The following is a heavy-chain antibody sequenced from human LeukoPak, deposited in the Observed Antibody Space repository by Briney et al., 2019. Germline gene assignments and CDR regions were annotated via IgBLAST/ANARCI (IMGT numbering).Heavy chain of an antibody. CDR1: GYIFSSYG. D-gene: IGHD6-19*01. J-gene: IGHJ4*02. Sequence: ASVKLSCTASGYIFSSYGIGWVRQAPGQGLEWMGWISTYNGNTNFAQKLQGRVTMTTDTSTTTTYMELGSLTSDDTAVYYCARMSYYSGCDYWGQGTLVTVSS. CDR3: ARMSYYSGCDY. V-gene: IGHV1-18*01. CDR2: ISTYNGNT.